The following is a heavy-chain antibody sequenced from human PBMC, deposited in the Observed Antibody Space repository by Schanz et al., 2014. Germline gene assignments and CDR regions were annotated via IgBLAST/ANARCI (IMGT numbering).Heavy chain of an antibody. Sequence: VQLLDSGGGLDQPGGSLRLSCAASGFTFSTYWMHWVRQAPGKGLVWVSHINSDGTTTTYADSVKGRFTISRDNAENTLYLQMNSLRVEDTAVYYCAMGGYQLHHWGQGTLVTVSS. V-gene: IGHV3-74*02. CDR2: INSDGTTT. D-gene: IGHD1-7*01. J-gene: IGHJ4*02. CDR3: AMGGYQLHH. CDR1: GFTFSTYW.